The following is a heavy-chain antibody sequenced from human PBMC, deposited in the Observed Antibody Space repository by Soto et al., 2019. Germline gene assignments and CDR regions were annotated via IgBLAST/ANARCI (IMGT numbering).Heavy chain of an antibody. CDR1: GFTVSSNY. Sequence: EVQLVESGGGLVKPGGSLRLSCAASGFTVSSNYMSWVRQAPGKGLEWVSVIYSGGSTYYADSVKGRFTISRDNSKNTLYLQMNSLRAEDTAVYYCAREGDYYDFWSGGYYGMDVWGQGTTVTVSS. J-gene: IGHJ6*02. CDR3: AREGDYYDFWSGGYYGMDV. D-gene: IGHD3-3*01. CDR2: IYSGGST. V-gene: IGHV3-53*01.